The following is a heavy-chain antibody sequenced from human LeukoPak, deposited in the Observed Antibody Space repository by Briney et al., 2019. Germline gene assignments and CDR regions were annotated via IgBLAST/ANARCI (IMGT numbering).Heavy chain of an antibody. V-gene: IGHV3-23*01. CDR2: VSGSGGHT. CDR3: AKTIAPGLFWYNYYMDV. D-gene: IGHD3-3*01. J-gene: IGHJ6*03. CDR1: GVSLSSLW. Sequence: GGSLRLSCAGSGVSLSSLWVTWVRQAPGKGLEWVSGVSGSGGHTYYADSVKGRFTISRDNSKNTLYLQMNSLRAEDTAVYYCAKTIAPGLFWYNYYMDVWGKGTTVTVSS.